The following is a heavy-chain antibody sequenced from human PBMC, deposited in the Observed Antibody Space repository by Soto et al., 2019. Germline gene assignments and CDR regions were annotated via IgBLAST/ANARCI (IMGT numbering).Heavy chain of an antibody. Sequence: PSETLSLTCTVSGGSISSYYWSWIRQPPGKGLEWIGYIYYSGSTNYNPSLKSRITKTVDTSKNQFSLKLSSVTAADTAVYYCARDQENYYGSGSYYWFDPWGQGTLVTVSS. D-gene: IGHD3-10*01. CDR3: ARDQENYYGSGSYYWFDP. CDR2: IYYSGST. V-gene: IGHV4-59*01. J-gene: IGHJ5*02. CDR1: GGSISSYY.